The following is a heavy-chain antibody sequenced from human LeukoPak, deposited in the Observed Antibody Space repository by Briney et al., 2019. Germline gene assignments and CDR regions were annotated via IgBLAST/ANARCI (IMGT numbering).Heavy chain of an antibody. V-gene: IGHV4-30-2*01. CDR1: GGSISSGGYS. Sequence: SETLSLTCAVSGGSISSGGYSWSWIRQPPGKGLEWIGYIYHSGSTYYNPSLKSRVTISVDRSKNQFSLKLSSVTAADTAVYYCARAVTMIVGGAFDIWGQGTMVTVSS. CDR2: IYHSGST. J-gene: IGHJ3*02. CDR3: ARAVTMIVGGAFDI. D-gene: IGHD3-22*01.